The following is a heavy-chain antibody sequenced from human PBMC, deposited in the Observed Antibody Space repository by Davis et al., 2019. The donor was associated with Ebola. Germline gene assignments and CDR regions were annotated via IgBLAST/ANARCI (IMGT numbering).Heavy chain of an antibody. CDR2: IRYDGSNK. J-gene: IGHJ5*02. CDR3: ARAGGVPLGYCSGGSCFNWFDP. V-gene: IGHV3-30*02. CDR1: GFTFKSYG. Sequence: GESLKISCAASGFTFKSYGMHWLRQAPGKGLERVAFIRYDGSNKYYADSVKGRFTISRDNSKNTLYLQMNSLRAEDTAVYYCARAGGVPLGYCSGGSCFNWFDPWGQGTLVTVSS. D-gene: IGHD2-15*01.